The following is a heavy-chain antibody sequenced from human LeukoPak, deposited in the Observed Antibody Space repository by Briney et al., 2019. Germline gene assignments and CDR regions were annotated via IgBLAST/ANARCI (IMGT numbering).Heavy chain of an antibody. V-gene: IGHV4-30-4*01. Sequence: SETLSLTCTVSGGSISSGDYYWSWIRQPPGKGLEWIGYIYYSGSTYYNPSLKSRVTISVDTSKNQFSLKLSSVTAADTAVYYCARVDVMEGYLDYWGQGTLVTVSS. J-gene: IGHJ4*02. CDR1: GGSISSGDYY. CDR2: IYYSGST. D-gene: IGHD2-8*01. CDR3: ARVDVMEGYLDY.